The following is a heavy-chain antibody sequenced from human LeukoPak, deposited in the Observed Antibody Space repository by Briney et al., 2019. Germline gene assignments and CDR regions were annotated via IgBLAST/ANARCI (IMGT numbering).Heavy chain of an antibody. CDR1: GGSFSGYY. D-gene: IGHD6-25*01. CDR2: INHSGST. J-gene: IGHJ6*02. CDR3: ATRAAYYYYYGIDV. Sequence: SETLSLTCAVYGGSFSGYYWSWIRQPPGKGLEWIGEINHSGSTNYNPSLKSRVTISVDTSKNQFSLKLSSVTAADTAVYYCATRAAYYYYYGIDVWGQGTTVTVSS. V-gene: IGHV4-34*01.